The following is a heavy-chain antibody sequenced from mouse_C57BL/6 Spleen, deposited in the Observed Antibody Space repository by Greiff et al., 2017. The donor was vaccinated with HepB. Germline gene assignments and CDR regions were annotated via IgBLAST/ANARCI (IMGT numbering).Heavy chain of an antibody. Sequence: EVQGVESGGDLVKPGGSLKLSCAASGFTFSSYGMSWVRQTPDERLEWVATISSGGSYTYYPDSVKGRFTISRDNAKNTLYLQMSSRKSEDTAMYYCARRTVVGGYFDHWGQGTTLTVSS. D-gene: IGHD1-1*01. CDR3: ARRTVVGGYFDH. CDR1: GFTFSSYG. J-gene: IGHJ2*01. CDR2: ISSGGSYT. V-gene: IGHV5-6*01.